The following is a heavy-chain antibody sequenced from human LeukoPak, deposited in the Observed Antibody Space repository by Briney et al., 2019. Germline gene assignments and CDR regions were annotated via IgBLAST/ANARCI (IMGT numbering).Heavy chain of an antibody. D-gene: IGHD2-21*01. CDR3: AKASCGSECYYRMDV. V-gene: IGHV3-11*05. CDR1: GFTFSDYY. CDR2: ISSSSSYT. J-gene: IGHJ6*02. Sequence: GGSLRLSCAASGFTFSDYYMSWIRQAPGKGLEWVSYISSSSSYTNYADSVKGRFTISRDNSKNTLYLQMNSLRGEDTAVYYCAKASCGSECYYRMDVWGQGTAVTVSS.